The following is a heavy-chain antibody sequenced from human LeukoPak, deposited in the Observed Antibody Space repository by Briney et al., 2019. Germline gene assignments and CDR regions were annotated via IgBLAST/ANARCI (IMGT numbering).Heavy chain of an antibody. V-gene: IGHV3-30-3*01. J-gene: IGHJ6*02. D-gene: IGHD2-15*01. CDR2: ISYDGSNK. CDR1: GFTFSSYA. CDR3: ARRAGPLLASYYYYGMDV. Sequence: PGGSLRLSCAASGFTFSSYAMHWVRQAPGKGLGWVAVISYDGSNKYYADSVKGRFTISRDNSKNTLYLQMNSLRAEDTAVYYCARRAGPLLASYYYYGMDVWGQGTTVTVSS.